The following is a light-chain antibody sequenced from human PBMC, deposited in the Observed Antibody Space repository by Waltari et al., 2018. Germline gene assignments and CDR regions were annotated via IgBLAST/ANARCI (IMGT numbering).Light chain of an antibody. CDR2: EVS. V-gene: IGLV2-23*02. CDR3: CSYAGSSTFDVV. CDR1: SSDVGSYNL. J-gene: IGLJ2*01. Sequence: QSALTQPASVSGSPGQSITISCTGTSSDVGSYNLVSRYQQHPGKAPKLMIYEVSKRPSGVSNRFSGSKSGNTASLTISGLQAEDEADYYCCSYAGSSTFDVVFGGGTKLTVL.